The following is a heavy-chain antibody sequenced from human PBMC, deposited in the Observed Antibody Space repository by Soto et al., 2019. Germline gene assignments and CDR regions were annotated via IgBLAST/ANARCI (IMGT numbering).Heavy chain of an antibody. J-gene: IGHJ6*02. Sequence: ASVKVSCKASGYTFTSYGISWVRQPPGPGLEWLGWISAYNGNTNYAQKLQGRVTMTTDTSTSTAYMELRSLRSDDTAGYYCTRDGYDYYLGMDVWSQGTTVTVSS. CDR1: GYTFTSYG. D-gene: IGHD5-12*01. CDR3: TRDGYDYYLGMDV. V-gene: IGHV1-18*04. CDR2: ISAYNGNT.